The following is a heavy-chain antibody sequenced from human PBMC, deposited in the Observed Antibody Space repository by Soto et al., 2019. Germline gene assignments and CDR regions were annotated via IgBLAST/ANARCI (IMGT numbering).Heavy chain of an antibody. Sequence: GGSLRLSCAASGFTVSTYAMSWVRQAPGKGLEWVSTISGSGETTYYSDSVKGRFTISRDNSKNTLYLQMNRLRAEDTAPFYCAKSSTSWYASYFAHWGQGTLVTVSS. J-gene: IGHJ4*02. CDR1: GFTVSTYA. V-gene: IGHV3-23*01. D-gene: IGHD6-13*01. CDR3: AKSSTSWYASYFAH. CDR2: ISGSGETT.